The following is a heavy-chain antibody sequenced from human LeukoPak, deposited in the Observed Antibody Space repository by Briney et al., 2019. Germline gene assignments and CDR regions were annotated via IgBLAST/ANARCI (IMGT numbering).Heavy chain of an antibody. CDR1: GYTFTGYY. D-gene: IGHD3-3*01. J-gene: IGHJ5*02. CDR3: ARDSIFGVVIMSWFDP. CDR2: INHNSGGK. Sequence: GASVKVSCKASGYTFTGYYMHWVRQAPGQGLEWMGWINHNSGGKNYAQKFQGRVTMTRDTSISTAYMELSRLRSDDTAVYYCARDSIFGVVIMSWFDPWGQGTLVTVSS. V-gene: IGHV1-2*02.